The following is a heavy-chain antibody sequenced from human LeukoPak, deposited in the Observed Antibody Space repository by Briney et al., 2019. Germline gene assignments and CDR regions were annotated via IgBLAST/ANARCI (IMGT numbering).Heavy chain of an antibody. J-gene: IGHJ4*02. Sequence: SETLSLTCAVCGGSFSGYYWSWIRQPPGKGLEWIGEINHSGSTNYNPSLKSRVTISVDTSKNQFSLKLSSVTAADTAVYYCARAPTHIDYWGQGTLVTVSS. CDR3: ARAPTHIDY. CDR1: GGSFSGYY. CDR2: INHSGST. V-gene: IGHV4-34*01. D-gene: IGHD4-11*01.